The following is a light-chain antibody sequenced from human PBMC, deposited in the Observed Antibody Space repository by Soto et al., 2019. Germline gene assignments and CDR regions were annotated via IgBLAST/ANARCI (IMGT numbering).Light chain of an antibody. Sequence: EIVLTQSPGTPALSPVERATPPCRASQSVSSIYLAWYQQKPGQAPSLLIYATSSRATGIPDRFSGSGSGTDFSLTISRLEPEDFAVYYCQQYGSSPITFGQGTRLEIK. CDR3: QQYGSSPIT. CDR2: ATS. J-gene: IGKJ5*01. V-gene: IGKV3-20*01. CDR1: QSVSSIY.